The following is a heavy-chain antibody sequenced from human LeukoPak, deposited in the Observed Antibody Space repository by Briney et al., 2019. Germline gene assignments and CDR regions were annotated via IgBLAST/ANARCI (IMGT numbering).Heavy chain of an antibody. CDR1: GFTFSSYA. D-gene: IGHD1-1*01. V-gene: IGHV3-21*06. CDR3: ARDGASIDDQYYGLDV. CDR2: IRSNSRGI. J-gene: IGHJ6*02. Sequence: GGSLRLSCAASGFTFSSYAMSWVRQAPGKGLESVSSIRSNSRGINYADSVKGRFTISRDNDKNTVFLEMNSLRAEDTAVYYYARDGASIDDQYYGLDVWGQGTTVTVSS.